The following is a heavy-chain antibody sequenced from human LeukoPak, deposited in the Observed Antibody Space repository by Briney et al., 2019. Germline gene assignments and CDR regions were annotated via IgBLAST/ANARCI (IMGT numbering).Heavy chain of an antibody. CDR2: ISGNGGST. V-gene: IGHV3-64*01. CDR1: GFTFSTYG. CDR3: ARGGRAAGTGGNDF. D-gene: IGHD6-13*01. Sequence: GGSLRLSCAASGFTFSTYGMHWVRQAPGKGLEYVSAISGNGGSTYYANSVKGRFTISRDNSKNTLYLQMGSLRPEDTALYYRARGGRAAGTGGNDFWGQGTLVTVSS. J-gene: IGHJ4*02.